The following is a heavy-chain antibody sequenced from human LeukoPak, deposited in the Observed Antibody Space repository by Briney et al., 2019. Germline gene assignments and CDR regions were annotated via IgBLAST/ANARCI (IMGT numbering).Heavy chain of an antibody. CDR3: ARLYDSSGDYWYYFDY. J-gene: IGHJ4*02. Sequence: PGGSLRLSCAASGFTFSAYYMSWIRQAPGKGLEWLSYISDGGYTIYNADSVKGRFTISRDNAKNSLYLHVNSLRAEDTGVYYCARLYDSSGDYWYYFDYWGQGTLVTVSS. CDR2: ISDGGYTI. D-gene: IGHD3-22*01. CDR1: GFTFSAYY. V-gene: IGHV3-11*01.